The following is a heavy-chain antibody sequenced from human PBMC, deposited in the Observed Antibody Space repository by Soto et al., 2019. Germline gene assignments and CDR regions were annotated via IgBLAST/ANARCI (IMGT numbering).Heavy chain of an antibody. J-gene: IGHJ4*02. CDR2: IIPIFGTA. D-gene: IGHD4-17*01. V-gene: IGHV1-69*13. Sequence: SVKVSCKASGGTFSSYAISWVRQAPGQGLEWMGGIIPIFGTANYAQKFQGRVTITADESTSTAYMELSSLRSEDTAVYYCASLEATVTIGYFDYWGQGTLVTVSS. CDR1: GGTFSSYA. CDR3: ASLEATVTIGYFDY.